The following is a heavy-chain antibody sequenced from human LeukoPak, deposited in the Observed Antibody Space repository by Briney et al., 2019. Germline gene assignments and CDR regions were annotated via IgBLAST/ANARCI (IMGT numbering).Heavy chain of an antibody. J-gene: IGHJ4*02. CDR3: ARDVDYYGSGSYYPSWYFDY. CDR2: IWYDGSNK. V-gene: IGHV3-33*08. Sequence: GGSLRLSCAASGFTFSSYAMHWVRQAPGKGLEWVAVIWYDGSNKYYADSVKGRFTISRDNSKNTLYLQMNSLRAEDTAVYYCARDVDYYGSGSYYPSWYFDYWGQGTLVTVSS. D-gene: IGHD3-10*01. CDR1: GFTFSSYA.